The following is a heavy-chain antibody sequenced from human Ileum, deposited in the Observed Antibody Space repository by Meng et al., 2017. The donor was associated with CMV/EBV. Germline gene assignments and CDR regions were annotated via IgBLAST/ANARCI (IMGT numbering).Heavy chain of an antibody. V-gene: IGHV1-2*02. Sequence: ASVKVSCKASGYTFIGSYIHWVRQAPGQGLEWMGWINPNTGGTKIAQKLQGRVTVTRDTSIWTAYLDFSRLTSDDSAVYYCARSANLDSWGQGTLVTVSS. CDR3: ARSANLDS. CDR1: GYTFIGSY. J-gene: IGHJ4*02. CDR2: INPNTGGT. D-gene: IGHD4/OR15-4a*01.